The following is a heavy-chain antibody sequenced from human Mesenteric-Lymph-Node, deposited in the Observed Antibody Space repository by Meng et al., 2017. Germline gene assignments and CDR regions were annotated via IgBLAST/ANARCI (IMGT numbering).Heavy chain of an antibody. V-gene: IGHV3-23*04. CDR1: GFTLSNYA. D-gene: IGHD1-26*01. J-gene: IGHJ4*02. Sequence: EVQLAESGGGLVQPGGSLRLSCTASGFTLSNYAMTWVRQAPGKGLEWTSSISGSDGSTYYADSVKGRFTISRDNSKNTLYLQMNSLRAEDTALYYCAKGLRGTYDYWGQGTLVTVSS. CDR2: ISGSDGST. CDR3: AKGLRGTYDY.